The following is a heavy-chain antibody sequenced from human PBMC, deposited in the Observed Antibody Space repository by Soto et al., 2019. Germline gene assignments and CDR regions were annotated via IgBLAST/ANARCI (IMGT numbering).Heavy chain of an antibody. Sequence: SETLSLTCTVSGGSISSSSYYWGWIRQPPGKGLEWIGSIYYTGSTYDNPSLKSRVTISVDTSKNQFSLKLRYVTAADTAVYYCAGRDETYYGSGSYYPYYYYMDVWGKGTTVTVSS. CDR3: AGRDETYYGSGSYYPYYYYMDV. D-gene: IGHD3-10*01. J-gene: IGHJ6*03. CDR2: IYYTGST. V-gene: IGHV4-39*01. CDR1: GGSISSSSYY.